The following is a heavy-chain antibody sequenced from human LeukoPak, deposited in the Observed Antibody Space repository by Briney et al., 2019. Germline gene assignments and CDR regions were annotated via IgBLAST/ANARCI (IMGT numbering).Heavy chain of an antibody. CDR3: ARQGSGWYDGFEY. Sequence: GESLKISCKGSGYSFTSYWIGWVRQMPGKGLELMGIIYPGDSDTRYSPSFQGQVIISADKSINTAYLQWSSLKASDSAMYYCARQGSGWYDGFEYWGQGTLVTVSS. J-gene: IGHJ4*02. CDR1: GYSFTSYW. D-gene: IGHD6-19*01. CDR2: IYPGDSDT. V-gene: IGHV5-51*01.